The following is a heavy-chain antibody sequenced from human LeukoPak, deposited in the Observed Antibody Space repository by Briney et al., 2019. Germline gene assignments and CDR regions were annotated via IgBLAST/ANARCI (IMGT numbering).Heavy chain of an antibody. V-gene: IGHV1-69*13. Sequence: SVKVSCKASGGTFSSYAISWVRQAPGQGLEWMGGIIPIFGTANYAQKFQGRVTITADESTSTAYMELSSLRSEDTAVYYCARASTVTTTSYYFDYWGQGTLVTVSS. CDR1: GGTFSSYA. J-gene: IGHJ4*02. D-gene: IGHD4-17*01. CDR2: IIPIFGTA. CDR3: ARASTVTTTSYYFDY.